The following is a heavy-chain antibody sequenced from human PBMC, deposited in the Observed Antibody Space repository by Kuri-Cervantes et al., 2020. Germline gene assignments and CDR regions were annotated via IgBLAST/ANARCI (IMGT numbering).Heavy chain of an antibody. D-gene: IGHD4-11*01. CDR2: IYHSGSTNYNSGST. V-gene: IGHV4-59*12. CDR1: GGSISSYY. J-gene: IGHJ6*02. Sequence: SETLSLTCTVSGGSISSYYWSWIRQPPGKGLEWIGNIYHSGSTNYNSGSTNYNPSLKSRVTISVDTSKNQFSLKLSSVTAADTAVYYCARGNFLREKHYSNYVAPVYYYYGMDVWGQGTTVTVSS. CDR3: ARGNFLREKHYSNYVAPVYYYYGMDV.